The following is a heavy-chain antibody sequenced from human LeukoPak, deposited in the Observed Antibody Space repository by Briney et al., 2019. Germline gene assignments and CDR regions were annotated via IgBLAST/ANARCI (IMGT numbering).Heavy chain of an antibody. V-gene: IGHV3-15*01. CDR1: GFTFSNAW. J-gene: IGHJ6*04. CDR3: TTDLSYYYYYYGMDV. Sequence: GGSLRLSCAASGFTFSNAWMSSVCEAPGKGVEWVGRIKSKTDGGTTDYAAPVKGRFTISRDDSKNTLYLQMNSLKTEDTAVYYCTTDLSYYYYYYGMDVWGKGTTVTVSS. CDR2: IKSKTDGGTT. D-gene: IGHD3-10*01.